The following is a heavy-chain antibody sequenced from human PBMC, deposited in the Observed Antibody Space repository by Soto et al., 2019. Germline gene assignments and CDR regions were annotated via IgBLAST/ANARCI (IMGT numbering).Heavy chain of an antibody. D-gene: IGHD6-13*01. V-gene: IGHV3-30*03. J-gene: IGHJ4*02. CDR2: ISYDGSNK. CDR1: GFTFSSYG. CDR3: AEISGAASVTYGDY. Sequence: PGGSLRLSCAASGFTFSSYGMHWVRQAPGKGLEWVAVISYDGSNKYYADSVKGRFTISRDNSQNTLYLQMNSLRAEDTAVYYCAEISGAASVTYGDYWSQGTLVTVSS.